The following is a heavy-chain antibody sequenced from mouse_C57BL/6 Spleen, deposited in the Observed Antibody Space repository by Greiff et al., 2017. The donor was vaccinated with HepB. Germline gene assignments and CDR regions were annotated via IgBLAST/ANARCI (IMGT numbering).Heavy chain of an antibody. CDR3: ARVWGDYAWFAD. CDR1: GFTFSSYA. Sequence: EVKLMESGGGLVKPGGSLKLSCAASGFTFSSYAMSWVRQTPEKRLEWVATISDGGSYTYYPDNVKGRFTIARDNAKNNLYLQMSHLKSEDTAMYYCARVWGDYAWFADWGQGTLVTVSA. V-gene: IGHV5-4*03. J-gene: IGHJ3*01. CDR2: ISDGGSYT. D-gene: IGHD1-1*02.